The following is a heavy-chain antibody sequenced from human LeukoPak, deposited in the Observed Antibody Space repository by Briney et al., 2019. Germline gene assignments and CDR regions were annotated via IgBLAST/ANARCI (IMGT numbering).Heavy chain of an antibody. V-gene: IGHV5-51*01. D-gene: IGHD1-26*01. J-gene: IGHJ3*02. Sequence: PGGSLRLSCKGSGYSFTSYWIGWVRQMPGKGLEWMGIIYPGDSDTRYGPSFQGQVTISADKSISTAYLQWSSLKASDTAMYYCARRPVGATSDAFDIWGQGTMVTVSS. CDR2: IYPGDSDT. CDR1: GYSFTSYW. CDR3: ARRPVGATSDAFDI.